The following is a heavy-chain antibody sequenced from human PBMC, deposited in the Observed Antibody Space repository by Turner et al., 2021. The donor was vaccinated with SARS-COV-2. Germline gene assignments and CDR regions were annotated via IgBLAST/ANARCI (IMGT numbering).Heavy chain of an antibody. J-gene: IGHJ4*02. CDR3: ARGLSRPYTAMVAY. CDR1: GYTFTSYD. Sequence: QVQLVQSGAEVTKPGASVKVACKASGYTFTSYDINWVRQATGQGLEWMGWMNPNSGNTGYAQKFQGRVTMTRNTSISTAYMELSSLRSEDTAVYYCARGLSRPYTAMVAYWGQGTLVTVSS. CDR2: MNPNSGNT. D-gene: IGHD5-18*01. V-gene: IGHV1-8*01.